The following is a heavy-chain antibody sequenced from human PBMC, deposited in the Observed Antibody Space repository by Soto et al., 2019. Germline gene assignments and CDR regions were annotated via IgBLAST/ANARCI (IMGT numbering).Heavy chain of an antibody. V-gene: IGHV4-4*02. CDR1: GDSITNNKW. J-gene: IGHJ4*02. CDR3: AKGGITLVRGSFDY. D-gene: IGHD3-10*01. CDR2: MHHSGSI. Sequence: SETLSLTCSVSGDSITNNKWWSWVRQPPGKGLEWIGEMHHSGSIHYTASLKTRATISVDKSRNQFSLQLTSVTAADTALYFCAKGGITLVRGSFDYWGQGALVTVSS.